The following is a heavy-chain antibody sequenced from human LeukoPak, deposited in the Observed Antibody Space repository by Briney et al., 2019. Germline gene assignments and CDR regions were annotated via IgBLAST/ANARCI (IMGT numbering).Heavy chain of an antibody. CDR2: IIPIFGTA. CDR1: GGTFSSYA. D-gene: IGHD4-17*01. V-gene: IGHV1-69*13. J-gene: IGHJ6*02. CDR3: ARGGIDYGDWKRPTEPNYYYYGMDV. Sequence: SVKVSCKASGGTFSSYAISWVRQAPGQGLEWMGGIIPIFGTANYAQKFQGRVTITADESTSTAYMELSSLRSEDTAVYYCARGGIDYGDWKRPTEPNYYYYGMDVWGQGTTVTVSS.